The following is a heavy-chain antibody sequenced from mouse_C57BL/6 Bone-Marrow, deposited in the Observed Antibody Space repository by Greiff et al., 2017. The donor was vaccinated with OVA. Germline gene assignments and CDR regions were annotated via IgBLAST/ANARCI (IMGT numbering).Heavy chain of an antibody. D-gene: IGHD3-3*01. V-gene: IGHV5-4*03. CDR2: IIAGGSYT. CDR3: ARGGTPGGFDY. J-gene: IGHJ2*01. CDR1: GFTFSSYA. Sequence: EVKVVESGGGLVKPGGSLKLSCAASGFTFSSYAMSWVRQTPENRLEWVATIIAGGSYTYYPDNVKGRFTISRDKATNNLYLQMSHLTSEDTAMYYCARGGTPGGFDYWGQGTTLTVSS.